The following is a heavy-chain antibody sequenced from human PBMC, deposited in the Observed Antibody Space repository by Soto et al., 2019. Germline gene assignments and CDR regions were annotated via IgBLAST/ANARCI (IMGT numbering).Heavy chain of an antibody. Sequence: SETLSLTCTVSGGSISSSSYYWGWIRQPPGKGLEWIGSIYYSGSTYYNPSLKSRVTISVDTSKNQFSLKLSSVTAADTAVYYCARPKGSGSYRGWFDHWGQGTLATVSS. CDR2: IYYSGST. J-gene: IGHJ5*02. CDR3: ARPKGSGSYRGWFDH. V-gene: IGHV4-39*01. CDR1: GGSISSSSYY. D-gene: IGHD1-26*01.